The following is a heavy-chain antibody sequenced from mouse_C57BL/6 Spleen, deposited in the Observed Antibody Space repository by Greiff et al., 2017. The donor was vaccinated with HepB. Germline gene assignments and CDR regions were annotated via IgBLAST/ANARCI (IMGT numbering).Heavy chain of an antibody. CDR3: ASGTGPFAY. J-gene: IGHJ3*01. CDR1: GFTFSSYA. CDR2: ISDGGSYT. V-gene: IGHV5-4*03. D-gene: IGHD4-1*01. Sequence: EVKVVESGGGLVKPGGSLKLSCAASGFTFSSYAMSWVRQTPEKRLEWVATISDGGSYTYYPDNVKGRFTISRDNAKNNLYLQMSHLKSEDTAMYYCASGTGPFAYWGQGTLVTVSA.